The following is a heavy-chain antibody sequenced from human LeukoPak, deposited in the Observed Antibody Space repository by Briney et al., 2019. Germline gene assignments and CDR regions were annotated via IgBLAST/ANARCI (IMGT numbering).Heavy chain of an antibody. Sequence: PGRSLRLSCAASGFTLSTYWMSCVRQAPGKGLEWVANIKQDGSERYYVDSVRGRFTISRDNAKTSLYLQMDSLRAEDTAVYYCARSHVWGRDYDYWGQGTLVTVSS. J-gene: IGHJ4*02. CDR2: IKQDGSER. CDR3: ARSHVWGRDYDY. CDR1: GFTLSTYW. D-gene: IGHD3-16*01. V-gene: IGHV3-7*01.